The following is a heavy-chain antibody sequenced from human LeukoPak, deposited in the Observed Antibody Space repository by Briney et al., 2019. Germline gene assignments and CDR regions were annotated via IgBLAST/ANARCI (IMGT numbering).Heavy chain of an antibody. CDR1: GFIFSNSA. V-gene: IGHV3-21*01. Sequence: PGGSLRLSCAASGFIFSNSAMNWVRQAPGEGLEWVSSINTGSSHIYYADSVKGRFTISRDNAKNSVYLQMNSLRAEDTAVYYCARDPTYYLRYGYFDFWGQGILVTVSS. CDR2: INTGSSHI. CDR3: ARDPTYYLRYGYFDF. J-gene: IGHJ4*02. D-gene: IGHD1-26*01.